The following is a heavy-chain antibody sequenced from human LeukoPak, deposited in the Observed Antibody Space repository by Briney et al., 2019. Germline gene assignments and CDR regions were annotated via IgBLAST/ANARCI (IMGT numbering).Heavy chain of an antibody. CDR3: ARGSGHDGKDWFDP. Sequence: GASVKVSCKVSGYTLTELSMHWVRQAPGKGLEWMGGFDPEDGETIYAQKFQGRVTMTEDTSTDTAYMELSSLRSDDTAVYYCARGSGHDGKDWFDPWGQGTLVIVSS. J-gene: IGHJ5*02. D-gene: IGHD5-12*01. CDR1: GYTLTELS. CDR2: FDPEDGET. V-gene: IGHV1-24*01.